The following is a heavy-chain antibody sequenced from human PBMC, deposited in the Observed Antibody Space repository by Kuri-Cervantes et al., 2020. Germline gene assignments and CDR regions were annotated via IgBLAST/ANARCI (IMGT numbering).Heavy chain of an antibody. CDR3: ARGGKHNVLTGFPVIRHYGMDV. J-gene: IGHJ6*02. V-gene: IGHV3-30-3*01. CDR2: ISYDGSNK. Sequence: GESLKISCAASGFTFSSYAMHWVRQAPGKGLEWVAVISYDGSNKYYADSVKGRFTISRDNSKNTLHLQMNSLRGEDTAAYYCARGGKHNVLTGFPVIRHYGMDVWGQGTTVTVSS. CDR1: GFTFSSYA. D-gene: IGHD3-9*01.